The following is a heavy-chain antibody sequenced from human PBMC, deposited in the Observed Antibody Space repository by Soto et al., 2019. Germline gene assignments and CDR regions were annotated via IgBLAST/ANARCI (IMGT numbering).Heavy chain of an antibody. J-gene: IGHJ3*02. CDR1: GFTFSSYA. CDR2: ISYDGSNK. Sequence: GGSLRLSCAASGFTFSSYAMHWVRQAPGKGLEWVAVISYDGSNKYYADSVKGRFTISRDNSKNTLYLQMNSLRAEDTAVYYCARVTYYYDSSGTREAFDIWGQGTMVTVSS. V-gene: IGHV3-30-3*01. CDR3: ARVTYYYDSSGTREAFDI. D-gene: IGHD3-22*01.